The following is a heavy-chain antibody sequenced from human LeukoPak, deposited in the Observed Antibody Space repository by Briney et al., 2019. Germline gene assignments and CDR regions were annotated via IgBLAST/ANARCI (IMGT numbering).Heavy chain of an antibody. CDR3: AKGVPLSGRTTHFDY. D-gene: IGHD3-3*01. J-gene: IGHJ4*02. V-gene: IGHV3-23*05. CDR2: ITNSGSTT. CDR1: GFTFSNYA. Sequence: PGGSLRLSCAASGFTFSNYAMTWVRQAPGKGLQWVAIITNSGSTTYYADSVKGRFTISRDNSETTLRLQMNSLRADDTATYYCAKGVPLSGRTTHFDYWGQGTLVIVSS.